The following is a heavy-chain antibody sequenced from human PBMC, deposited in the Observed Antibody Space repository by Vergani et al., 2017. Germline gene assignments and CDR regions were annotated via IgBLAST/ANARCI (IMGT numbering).Heavy chain of an antibody. Sequence: QVQLVQSGAEVKKPGVSVKVSCKASGYTFTGYYMHWVRQAPGQGLEWMGWINPNSGGTNYAQKFQGRVTMTRDTSISTAYMELSRLRSDDTAVYYCARETDINRFWGGYSNYMDVWGKGTTVTVSS. J-gene: IGHJ6*03. D-gene: IGHD3-3*01. CDR2: INPNSGGT. CDR3: ARETDINRFWGGYSNYMDV. V-gene: IGHV1-2*02. CDR1: GYTFTGYY.